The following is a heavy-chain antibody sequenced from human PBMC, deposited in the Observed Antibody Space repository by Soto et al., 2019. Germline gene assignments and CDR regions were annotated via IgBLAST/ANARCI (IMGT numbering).Heavy chain of an antibody. Sequence: LGESLKISCKGSGYSFTSYWIGWVRQMPGKGLEWMGIIYPGDSDTRYSPSFQGQVTISADKSISTAYLQWSSLKASDTAMYYCARGVVPAAIPNYYYYYYMDVWGKGTTVTVSS. CDR3: ARGVVPAAIPNYYYYYYMDV. D-gene: IGHD2-2*01. CDR1: GYSFTSYW. CDR2: IYPGDSDT. V-gene: IGHV5-51*01. J-gene: IGHJ6*03.